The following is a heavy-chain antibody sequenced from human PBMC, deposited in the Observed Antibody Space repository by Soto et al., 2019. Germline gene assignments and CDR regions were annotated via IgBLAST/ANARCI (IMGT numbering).Heavy chain of an antibody. Sequence: PSQTLSLPCAISGDSVSSNSASWNWIRQSPSRGFEWLGRTYYRSKWYNDYAVSVKSRITINPDTSKNQFSLQLNSVTPEDTAEYYCARTIGMAGSLHAFDIWGQGKMVTVSS. J-gene: IGHJ3*02. CDR2: TYYRSKWYN. CDR3: ARTIGMAGSLHAFDI. D-gene: IGHD6-19*01. V-gene: IGHV6-1*01. CDR1: GDSVSSNSAS.